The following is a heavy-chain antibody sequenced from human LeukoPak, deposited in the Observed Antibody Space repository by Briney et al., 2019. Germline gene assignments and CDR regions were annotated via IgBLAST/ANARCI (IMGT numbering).Heavy chain of an antibody. V-gene: IGHV4-38-2*02. CDR1: GYSVSSGYY. J-gene: IGHJ5*02. CDR2: IYHSGST. CDR3: ARVLRDGYNYYWLDP. Sequence: SETLSLTCTVSGYSVSSGYYWGWIRQPPGKGLEWIGSIYHSGSTYYNPSLKSRVTISVDTSKNQFSLKLSSVTAADTAVYYCARVLRDGYNYYWLDPWGQGTLVTVSS. D-gene: IGHD5-24*01.